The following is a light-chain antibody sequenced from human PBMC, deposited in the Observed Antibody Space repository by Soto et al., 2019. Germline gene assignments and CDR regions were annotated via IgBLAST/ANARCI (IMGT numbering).Light chain of an antibody. CDR3: SSYTSSSTLGV. Sequence: QAVVTQPASVSGSPGQSITISCTGTSSDVGGYNYVSWYQQHPGKAPKLMIYDVSNRPSGVSNRFSGSKSSNTASLTISGLQAEDEADYYCSSYTSSSTLGVFGTGTKLTVL. CDR1: SSDVGGYNY. J-gene: IGLJ1*01. CDR2: DVS. V-gene: IGLV2-14*01.